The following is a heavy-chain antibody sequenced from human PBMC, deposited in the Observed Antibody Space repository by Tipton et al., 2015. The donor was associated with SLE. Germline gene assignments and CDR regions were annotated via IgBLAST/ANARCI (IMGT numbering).Heavy chain of an antibody. J-gene: IGHJ4*02. Sequence: QLVQSGAEVKKPGASVKASCKASGYTFSGYYMHWVRQAPGQGLEWMGWINPSGGGTYYAQKFQDRVTMTTDTSISTAYMQLSSLRSDDTAVYFCARRYQGGSPFDYWGQGTLVTVSS. CDR2: INPSGGGT. CDR3: ARRYQGGSPFDY. V-gene: IGHV1-2*02. CDR1: GYTFSGYY. D-gene: IGHD1-26*01.